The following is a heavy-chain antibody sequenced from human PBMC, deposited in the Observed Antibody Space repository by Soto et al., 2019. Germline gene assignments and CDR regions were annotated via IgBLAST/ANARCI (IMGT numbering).Heavy chain of an antibody. Sequence: EVQLLESGGGLVQPGGSLRLSCAASGFTFSTYAMSWVRQAPGKGLEWVSAISGSGGSTYYADSVKGRFTISRDNSKNTLYLQMNSLRAEDTAVYYCAKALLWFGELPAFDYWGQGTLVTVSS. CDR3: AKALLWFGELPAFDY. D-gene: IGHD3-10*01. CDR2: ISGSGGST. J-gene: IGHJ4*02. CDR1: GFTFSTYA. V-gene: IGHV3-23*01.